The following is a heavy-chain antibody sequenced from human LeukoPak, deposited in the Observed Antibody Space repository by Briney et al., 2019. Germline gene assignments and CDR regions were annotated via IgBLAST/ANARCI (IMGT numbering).Heavy chain of an antibody. CDR2: ISSSSSYI. V-gene: IGHV3-21*01. Sequence: PGGPLRLSCAASGFTFSSYSMNWVRQAPGKGLEWVSSISSSSSYIYYADSVKGRFTISRDNAKNSLYLQMNSLRAEDTAVYYCAREVGASTAILDYWGQGTLVTVSS. J-gene: IGHJ4*02. D-gene: IGHD1-26*01. CDR3: AREVGASTAILDY. CDR1: GFTFSSYS.